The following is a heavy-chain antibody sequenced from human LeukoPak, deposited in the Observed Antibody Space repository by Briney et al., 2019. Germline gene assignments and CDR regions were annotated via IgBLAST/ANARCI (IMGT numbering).Heavy chain of an antibody. Sequence: PSETLSLTCDVSGGSVTSTNWWSWVRQPPGKGLEWIGEIYHSGSTNYNPSLKSRVTISVDKSKNQFSLKLSSVTAADTAVYYCARGSRKYSSSYFDYWGQGTLVTVSS. CDR3: ARGSRKYSSSYFDY. CDR1: GGSVTSTNW. V-gene: IGHV4-4*02. CDR2: IYHSGST. J-gene: IGHJ4*02. D-gene: IGHD6-13*01.